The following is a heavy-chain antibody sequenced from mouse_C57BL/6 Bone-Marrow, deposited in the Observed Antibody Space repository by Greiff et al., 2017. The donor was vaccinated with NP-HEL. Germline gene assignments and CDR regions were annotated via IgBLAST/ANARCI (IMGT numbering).Heavy chain of an antibody. V-gene: IGHV5-12*01. CDR2: ISNGGGST. Sequence: EVQVVESGGGLVQPGGSLKLSCAASGFTFSDYYMYWVRQTPEKRLEWVAYISNGGGSTYYPDTVKGRFTISRDNAKNTLYLQMSRLKSEDTAMYYCARRDYYGSSYDWYFDVWGTGTTVTVSS. CDR1: GFTFSDYY. J-gene: IGHJ1*03. CDR3: ARRDYYGSSYDWYFDV. D-gene: IGHD1-1*01.